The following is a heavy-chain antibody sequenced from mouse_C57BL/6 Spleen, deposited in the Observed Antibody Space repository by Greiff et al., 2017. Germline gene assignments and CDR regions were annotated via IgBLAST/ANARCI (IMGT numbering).Heavy chain of an antibody. J-gene: IGHJ4*01. V-gene: IGHV1-61*01. CDR3: AREDSNYEGAMDY. CDR1: GYTFTSYW. CDR2: IYPSDSET. D-gene: IGHD2-5*01. Sequence: QVQLQQPGAELVRPGSSVKLSCKASGYTFTSYWMDWVKQRPGQGLEWIGNIYPSDSETHYNQKFKDKATLTVDKSSSTAYMQLSSLTSEDSAVYYCAREDSNYEGAMDYWGQGTSVTVSS.